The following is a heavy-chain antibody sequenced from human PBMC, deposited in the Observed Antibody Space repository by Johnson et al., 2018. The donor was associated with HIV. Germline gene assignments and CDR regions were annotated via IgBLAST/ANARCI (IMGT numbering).Heavy chain of an antibody. CDR3: AKEREYLYDDFWSGYYSSEAFDI. J-gene: IGHJ3*02. Sequence: QVQLVESGGGVVQPGRSLRLSCAASGFSFSSYGMHWVRQAPGKGLEWVAVISYDGSNKYHAASVTGRFTISSDNSKNTLDLQRNSLRAEDTAVYYCAKEREYLYDDFWSGYYSSEAFDIWGQGTMVTVSS. CDR1: GFSFSSYG. V-gene: IGHV3-30*18. CDR2: ISYDGSNK. D-gene: IGHD3-3*01.